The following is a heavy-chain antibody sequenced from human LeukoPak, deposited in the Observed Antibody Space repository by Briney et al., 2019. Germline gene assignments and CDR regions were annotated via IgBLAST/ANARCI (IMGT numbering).Heavy chain of an antibody. J-gene: IGHJ4*02. Sequence: PSETLSLTCTVSGSSITNYYWGWIRQPPGKALEWIGSVYYSGTTSYNPSLKSRVTISVDMSKNHFSLRLSSVTAADTAMYYCARGTLYSGWSYYFDYWGQGSQVTVSS. V-gene: IGHV4-39*07. CDR3: ARGTLYSGWSYYFDY. D-gene: IGHD6-19*01. CDR2: VYYSGTT. CDR1: GSSITNYY.